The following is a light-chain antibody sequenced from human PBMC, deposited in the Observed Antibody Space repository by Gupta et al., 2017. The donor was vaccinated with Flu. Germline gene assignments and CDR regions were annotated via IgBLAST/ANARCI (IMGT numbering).Light chain of an antibody. CDR2: RSK. CDR1: TINVAKKG. Sequence: TATITRTGNTINVAKKGAAWQQHHQGHPPKLLLYRSKHRPSGISERFSASRSGNTASLTMTGLQTEDEADYYCSAWDSGRSAWVFGGGTKLTVL. V-gene: IGLV10-54*04. CDR3: SAWDSGRSAWV. J-gene: IGLJ3*02.